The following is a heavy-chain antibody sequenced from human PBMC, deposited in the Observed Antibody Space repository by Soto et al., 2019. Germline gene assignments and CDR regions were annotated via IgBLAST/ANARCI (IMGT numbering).Heavy chain of an antibody. J-gene: IGHJ4*02. CDR3: ARGYFDWLSTYFDY. CDR1: GFTFSSYG. D-gene: IGHD3-9*01. Sequence: PGGSLRLSCAASGFTFSSYGMHWVCQAPGKGLEWVAVIWYDGSNKYYADSVKGRFTISRDNSKNTLYLQMNSLRAEDTAVYYCARGYFDWLSTYFDYWGQGTLVTVSS. CDR2: IWYDGSNK. V-gene: IGHV3-33*01.